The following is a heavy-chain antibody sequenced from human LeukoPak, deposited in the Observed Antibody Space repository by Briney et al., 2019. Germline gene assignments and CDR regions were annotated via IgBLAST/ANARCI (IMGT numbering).Heavy chain of an antibody. CDR3: ARRRGNASGFQDYYFDY. CDR1: GGSVSSGDYY. D-gene: IGHD6-19*01. CDR2: IYYSGST. J-gene: IGHJ4*02. Sequence: ASETLSLPCTVSGGSVSSGDYYWTWIRQLPGKGLEWIGYIYYSGSTYYNPSLKSRLTISVDKSKNQFSLKVSSVTAADTAVYYCARRRGNASGFQDYYFDYWGQGTLVTVSS. V-gene: IGHV4-31*03.